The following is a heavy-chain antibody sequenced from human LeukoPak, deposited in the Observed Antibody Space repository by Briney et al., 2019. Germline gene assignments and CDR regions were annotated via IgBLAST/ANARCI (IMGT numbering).Heavy chain of an antibody. CDR3: AKDRCSTSSCYLLDY. Sequence: GGSLRLSCAASGFIFSTYAMSWVRQAPGKGLEWVSGIGGSSGSTNYADSVKGRFTISRDSSKNTVYLQVNSLRAEDTAVYYWAKDRCSTSSCYLLDYWGQGTLVTVSS. CDR2: IGGSSGST. CDR1: GFIFSTYA. V-gene: IGHV3-23*01. J-gene: IGHJ4*02. D-gene: IGHD2-15*01.